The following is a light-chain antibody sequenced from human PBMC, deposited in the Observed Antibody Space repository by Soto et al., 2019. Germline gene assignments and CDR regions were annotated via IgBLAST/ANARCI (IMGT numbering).Light chain of an antibody. CDR2: DAS. CDR1: QSVSSS. J-gene: IGKJ2*01. Sequence: EIVLTQSPATLSLSPGERATLSCRASQSVSSSLAWYQQKPGQAPSLLIYDASNRATGIPARFSGSGSGTDFALTISSLEPEEFAVYYCQQRSNWPPYTFGQGTKLEIK. CDR3: QQRSNWPPYT. V-gene: IGKV3-11*01.